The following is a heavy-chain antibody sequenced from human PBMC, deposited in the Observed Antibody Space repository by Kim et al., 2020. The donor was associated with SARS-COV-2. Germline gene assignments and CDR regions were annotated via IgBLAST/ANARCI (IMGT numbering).Heavy chain of an antibody. Sequence: SETLSLTCAVSGGSISSGGYSWSWIRQPPGKGLEWIGYIYHSGSTYYNPSLKSRVTISVDRSKNQFSLKLSSVTAADTAVYYCARARCTNGVCYRVNWFDPWGQGTLVTVSS. V-gene: IGHV4-30-2*01. CDR1: GGSISSGGYS. CDR3: ARARCTNGVCYRVNWFDP. J-gene: IGHJ5*02. D-gene: IGHD2-8*01. CDR2: IYHSGST.